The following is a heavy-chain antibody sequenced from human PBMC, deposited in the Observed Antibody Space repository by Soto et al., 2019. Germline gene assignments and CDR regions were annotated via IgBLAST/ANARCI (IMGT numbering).Heavy chain of an antibody. CDR3: TRGTSNYGSGSYFYYYYGMEV. V-gene: IGHV3-49*03. CDR1: GFTFGDYA. J-gene: IGHJ6*02. CDR2: IRSKAYGGTT. Sequence: GGSLRLSCTASGFTFGDYAMSWFRQAPGKGLEWVGFIRSKAYGGTTEYAASVKGRFTISRDDSKSIAYLQMNSLKTEDTAVYYCTRGTSNYGSGSYFYYYYGMEVWGQGTMVTVSS. D-gene: IGHD3-10*01.